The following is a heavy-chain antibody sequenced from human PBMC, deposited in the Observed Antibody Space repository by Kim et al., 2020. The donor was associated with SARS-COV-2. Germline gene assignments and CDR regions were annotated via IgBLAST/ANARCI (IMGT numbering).Heavy chain of an antibody. D-gene: IGHD3-10*01. CDR2: ISGSGGST. J-gene: IGHJ4*02. CDR3: AKDQGQIWFGELGFYY. CDR1: GFTFSSYA. Sequence: GGSLRLSCAASGFTFSSYAMSWVRQAPGKGLEWVSAISGSGGSTYYADSVKGRFTISRDNSKNTLYLQMNSLRAEDTAVYYCAKDQGQIWFGELGFYYCGQGTLVTVS. V-gene: IGHV3-23*01.